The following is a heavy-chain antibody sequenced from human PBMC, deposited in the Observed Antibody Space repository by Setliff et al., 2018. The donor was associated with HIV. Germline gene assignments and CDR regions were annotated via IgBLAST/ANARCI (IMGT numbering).Heavy chain of an antibody. Sequence: SETLSLTCTVSGGSINSYYWSWIRQPPGKGLEWIGYIYYSGSTNYNPSLRSRVTISVDTSKNLFSLKLSSVTAADTAVYYCARGYGAAGGGYWGQGTLVTVSS. V-gene: IGHV4-59*08. CDR3: ARGYGAAGGGY. J-gene: IGHJ4*02. CDR2: IYYSGST. D-gene: IGHD6-25*01. CDR1: GGSINSYY.